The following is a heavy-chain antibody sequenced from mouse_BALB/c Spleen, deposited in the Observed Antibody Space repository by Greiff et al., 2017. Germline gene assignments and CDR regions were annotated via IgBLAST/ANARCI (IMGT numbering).Heavy chain of an antibody. J-gene: IGHJ4*01. Sequence: VQLQQSGAELAKPGASVKMSCKASGYTFTSYWMHWVKQRPGQGLEWIGYINPSTGYTEYNQKFKDKATLTADKSSSTAYMQLSSLTSEDSAVYYCASGGPGYAMDYWGQGTSVTVSS. CDR2: INPSTGYT. V-gene: IGHV1-7*01. CDR3: ASGGPGYAMDY. CDR1: GYTFTSYW.